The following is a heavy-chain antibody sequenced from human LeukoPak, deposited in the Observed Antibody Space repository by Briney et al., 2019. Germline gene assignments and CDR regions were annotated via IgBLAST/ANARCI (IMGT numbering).Heavy chain of an antibody. D-gene: IGHD1-26*01. CDR3: ARTVKWELTGSFDY. J-gene: IGHJ4*02. Sequence: GGSLRLSCAASGFTVSNTYMNWVRQAPGKGLEWVSIIYSGGSTYYTDSVKGRFTISRDDPMNTLYLQMNSLRAEDTAVYYRARTVKWELTGSFDYWGQGTLVTVSS. CDR2: IYSGGST. V-gene: IGHV3-53*01. CDR1: GFTVSNTY.